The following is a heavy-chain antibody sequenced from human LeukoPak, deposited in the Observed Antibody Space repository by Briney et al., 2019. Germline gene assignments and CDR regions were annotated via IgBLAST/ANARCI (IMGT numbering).Heavy chain of an antibody. CDR1: GGSISSTNW. J-gene: IGHJ4*02. V-gene: IGHV4-4*02. Sequence: SGTLSLTCAVSGGSISSTNWWSWVRQPPGKGLEWIGEIYHSGSTNYNPSLKSRVTISVGKSKNQFSLKLSSVTAADTAVYYCARGPYDSSGFPFDYWGQGTLVTVSS. CDR3: ARGPYDSSGFPFDY. D-gene: IGHD3-22*01. CDR2: IYHSGST.